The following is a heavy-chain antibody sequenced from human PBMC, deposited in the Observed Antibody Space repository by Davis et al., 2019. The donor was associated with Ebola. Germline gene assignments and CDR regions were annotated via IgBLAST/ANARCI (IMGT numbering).Heavy chain of an antibody. Sequence: GGSLRLSCAASGFTFNKYWMSWVRQAPGKGLEWVSAISGSGGSTYYADSVKGRLTISRDNSKKTLYLQMNSLRAEDTAVYYCAKSGLSFGVVKYHYGMDVWGKGTTVTVSS. D-gene: IGHD3-3*01. CDR1: GFTFNKYW. CDR2: ISGSGGST. V-gene: IGHV3-23*01. CDR3: AKSGLSFGVVKYHYGMDV. J-gene: IGHJ6*04.